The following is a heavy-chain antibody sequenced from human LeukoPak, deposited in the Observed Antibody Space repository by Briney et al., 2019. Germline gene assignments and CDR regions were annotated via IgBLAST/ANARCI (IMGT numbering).Heavy chain of an antibody. V-gene: IGHV3-21*01. CDR1: GFTFSSYS. CDR3: ARVSVVVTAIRCCAFDI. D-gene: IGHD2-21*02. Sequence: GGSLRLSCAASGFTFSSYSMNWVRQAPGKGLEWVSSISSSSSYIYYADSVKGRFTISRDNAKNSLYLQMNSLRAEDTAVYYCARVSVVVTAIRCCAFDIWGQGTMVTVSS. CDR2: ISSSSSYI. J-gene: IGHJ3*02.